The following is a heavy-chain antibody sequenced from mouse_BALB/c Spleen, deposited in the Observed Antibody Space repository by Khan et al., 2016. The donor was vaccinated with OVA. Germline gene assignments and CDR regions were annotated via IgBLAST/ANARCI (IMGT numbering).Heavy chain of an antibody. V-gene: IGHV5-9-3*01. CDR1: GYTFTTYA. CDR2: INTSGVYT. CDR3: ARGGYGKFAY. J-gene: IGHJ3*01. D-gene: IGHD2-1*01. Sequence: EVELVESGGDLVKPGGSLKLSCAASGYTFTTYAMSWVRQTPEKRLEWVATINTSGVYTYYPQKLTGRFTFSADNATSTPYLQMSSLRSEDSAMYYCARGGYGKFAYWGQGTLVTVSA.